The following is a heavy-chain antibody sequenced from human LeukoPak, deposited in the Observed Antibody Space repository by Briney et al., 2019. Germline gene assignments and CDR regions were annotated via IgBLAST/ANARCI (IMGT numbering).Heavy chain of an antibody. J-gene: IGHJ2*01. CDR3: ARVRSDDTLPPWYFDL. CDR1: GGSISSYY. Sequence: EPSETLSLTCTVSGGSISSYYWSWIRQPPGKGQEWIGYIYYSGSTNYNPSLKSRVTISVDTSKNQFSLKLSSVTAADTAVYYCARVRSDDTLPPWYFDLWGRGTLVTVSS. CDR2: IYYSGST. D-gene: IGHD3-22*01. V-gene: IGHV4-59*01.